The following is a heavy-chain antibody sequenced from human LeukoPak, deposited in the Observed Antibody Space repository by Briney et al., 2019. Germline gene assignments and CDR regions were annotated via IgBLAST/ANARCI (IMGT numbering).Heavy chain of an antibody. D-gene: IGHD6-19*01. J-gene: IGHJ4*02. CDR2: INTNTGNP. CDR1: GYTFTSYA. V-gene: IGHV7-4-1*02. Sequence: ASVKVSCKASGYTFTSYAMNWVRQAPGQGLEWMGWINTNTGNPTYAQGFTGRFVFSLDTSVSTAYLQISSLKAEDTAVYYCARDLGESIAVAGRDGGDYWGQGTLVTVSS. CDR3: ARDLGESIAVAGRDGGDY.